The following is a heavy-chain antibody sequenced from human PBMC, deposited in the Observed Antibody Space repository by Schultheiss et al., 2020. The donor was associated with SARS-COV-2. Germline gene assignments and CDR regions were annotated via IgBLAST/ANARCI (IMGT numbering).Heavy chain of an antibody. CDR3: ARYCSSTSCDLYYYYGMDV. CDR1: GGTFSSYA. J-gene: IGHJ6*02. D-gene: IGHD2-2*01. Sequence: SVKVSCKASGGTFSSYAISWVRQAPGQGLEWMGGIIPIFGTANYAQKFQGRVTITADESTSTAYMELSSLRSEDTAVYYCARYCSSTSCDLYYYYGMDVWGQGTTVTVSS. V-gene: IGHV1-69*13. CDR2: IIPIFGTA.